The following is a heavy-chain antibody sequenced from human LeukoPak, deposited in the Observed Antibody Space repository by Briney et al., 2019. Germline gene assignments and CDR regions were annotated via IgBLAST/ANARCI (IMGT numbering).Heavy chain of an antibody. J-gene: IGHJ4*02. V-gene: IGHV4-39*07. CDR3: ARDLGYCSGGSCYYFDF. D-gene: IGHD2-15*01. CDR2: IYYSGST. CDR1: GGSISSSSYY. Sequence: SGTLSLTCTVSGGSISSSSYYWGWIRQPPGKGLEWIGSIYYSGSTYYNPSLKSRVTISVDTSKNQFSLKLSSVTAADTAVYYCARDLGYCSGGSCYYFDFWGQGTLVTVSS.